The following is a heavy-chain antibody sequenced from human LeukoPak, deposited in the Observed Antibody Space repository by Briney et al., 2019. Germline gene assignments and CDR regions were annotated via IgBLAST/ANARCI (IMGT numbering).Heavy chain of an antibody. CDR2: IYYSGST. V-gene: IGHV4-59*01. Sequence: SETLSLTCTVSGGSISSYYWGWIRQPPGKGLEWIGYIYYSGSTNYNPSLKSRVTISVDTSKNQFSLKLSSVTAADTAVYYCAKERARIAAAGTNDYYYYYGMDVWGQGTTVTVSS. D-gene: IGHD6-13*01. CDR3: AKERARIAAAGTNDYYYYYGMDV. CDR1: GGSISSYY. J-gene: IGHJ6*02.